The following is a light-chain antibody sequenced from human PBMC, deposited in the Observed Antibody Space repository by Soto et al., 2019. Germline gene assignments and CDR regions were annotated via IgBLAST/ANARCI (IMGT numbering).Light chain of an antibody. J-gene: IGKJ1*01. CDR1: QSVSSNF. CDR2: AAS. CDR3: QQYGNAPRT. V-gene: IGKV3-20*01. Sequence: EIVFTQSPGTLSLSPGERATLSCRASQSVSSNFLAWYQQKPGQAPRLLIYAASSRATGIPKRYSGSWSGTDFTLSLSRLGPEDFGVYYCQQYGNAPRTFCQGNKEEMK.